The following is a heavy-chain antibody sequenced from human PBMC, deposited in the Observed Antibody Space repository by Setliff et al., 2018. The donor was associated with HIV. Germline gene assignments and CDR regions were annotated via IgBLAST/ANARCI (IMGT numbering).Heavy chain of an antibody. CDR1: GGSISSSSYY. J-gene: IGHJ6*03. D-gene: IGHD6-13*01. CDR3: ARQRGSSWSYYYYYMDV. Sequence: SETLSLTCTVSGGSISSSSYYWGWIRQPPGKGLEWIGSIYYSGSTYYNPSLKSRVTISVDTSKNQFSLKLSSVTAADTAVYYCARQRGSSWSYYYYYMDVWGKGTTVTVSS. V-gene: IGHV4-39*01. CDR2: IYYSGST.